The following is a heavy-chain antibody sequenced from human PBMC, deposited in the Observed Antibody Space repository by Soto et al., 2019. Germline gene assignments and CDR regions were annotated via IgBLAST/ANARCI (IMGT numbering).Heavy chain of an antibody. D-gene: IGHD3-22*01. CDR3: TRGAGAPWVRFDS. CDR2: ISYSAKT. Sequence: XGTLSLTGGVSGYSITSGFYWCCVRQSPGKGLEWIGSISYSAKTFYNPSLASRLSIAVDTSMNQFSLRLTSVTAADTALYYCTRGAGAPWVRFDSWGQGTLVTSPQ. J-gene: IGHJ4*02. V-gene: IGHV4-38-2*01. CDR1: GYSITSGFY.